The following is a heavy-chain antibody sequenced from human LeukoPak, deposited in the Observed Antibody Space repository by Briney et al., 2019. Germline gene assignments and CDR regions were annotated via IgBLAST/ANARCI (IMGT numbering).Heavy chain of an antibody. CDR3: ARSTPTTHGYFEY. D-gene: IGHD1-26*01. J-gene: IGHJ4*02. V-gene: IGHV3-33*01. CDR1: GFTFSSYG. CDR2: IWYDGSNE. Sequence: PGGSLRLSCAASGFTFSSYGMRWVRQAPGKGLEWVALIWYDGSNEYYADSVKGRFTISKDNSKNTLYLQMNSLSPEDTAVYYCARSTPTTHGYFEYWGQGTPVTVSS.